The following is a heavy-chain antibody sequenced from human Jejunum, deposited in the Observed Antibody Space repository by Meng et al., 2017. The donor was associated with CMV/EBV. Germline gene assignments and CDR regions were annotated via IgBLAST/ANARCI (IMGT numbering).Heavy chain of an antibody. D-gene: IGHD2-15*01. CDR3: ARDRPYCSGDNCWRALDY. J-gene: IGHJ4*02. V-gene: IGHV4-59*01. CDR2: VYYSGDT. Sequence: QVQLQESGPGLVKPSETLSLTCTVPGVSITSYYWTWIRQPPGKGLEWIGYVYYSGDTNYNPSLKSRVTMSVDTSKNQFSLKLSSVTAADTAMYYCARDRPYCSGDNCWRALDYWGQGTLVTVSS. CDR1: GVSITSYY.